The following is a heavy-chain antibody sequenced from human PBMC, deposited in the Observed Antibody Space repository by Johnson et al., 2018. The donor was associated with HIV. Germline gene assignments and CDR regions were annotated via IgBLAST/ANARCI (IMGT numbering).Heavy chain of an antibody. CDR1: GLSLSAYG. J-gene: IGHJ3*02. D-gene: IGHD3-22*01. Sequence: VQLLESGGGVVQPGTSLRLSCEGSGLSLSAYGLHWVRQAPGKGLEWVAVISYDGSNKYYADSVKGRFTISRDNSKNTLYLQMNSLRAEDTAVYYCARGEPYYYDSSGYYYPDAFDIWGQGTMVTVSS. V-gene: IGHV3-30*19. CDR2: ISYDGSNK. CDR3: ARGEPYYYDSSGYYYPDAFDI.